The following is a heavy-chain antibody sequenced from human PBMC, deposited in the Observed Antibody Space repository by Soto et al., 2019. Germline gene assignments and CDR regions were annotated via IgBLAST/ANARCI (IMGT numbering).Heavy chain of an antibody. Sequence: GGSLRLSCAASGFTFSSYSMNWVRQAPGKGLEWVSYISSSSSTIYYADSVKGRFTISRDNAKNSLYLQMNSLRAEDTAVYYCAAHLRIGQRDFGRFDYWGQGTLVTVSS. CDR3: AAHLRIGQRDFGRFDY. J-gene: IGHJ4*02. CDR2: ISSSSSTI. D-gene: IGHD3-16*01. CDR1: GFTFSSYS. V-gene: IGHV3-48*01.